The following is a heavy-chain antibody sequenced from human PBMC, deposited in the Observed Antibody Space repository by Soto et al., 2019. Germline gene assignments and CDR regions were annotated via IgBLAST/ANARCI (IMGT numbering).Heavy chain of an antibody. CDR1: GGSISGYF. J-gene: IGHJ4*02. CDR3: ARMERSKEGLSVYYFDC. D-gene: IGHD1-1*01. Sequence: PSETLSLTCTVSGGSISGYFWSWIRQSPGKEPEWIGYISYRGITNYNPSLESRVTISLVTSKNQFSLKLDAVTAADTAVYYCARMERSKEGLSVYYFDCWGQGTLVTGS. CDR2: ISYRGIT. V-gene: IGHV4-59*03.